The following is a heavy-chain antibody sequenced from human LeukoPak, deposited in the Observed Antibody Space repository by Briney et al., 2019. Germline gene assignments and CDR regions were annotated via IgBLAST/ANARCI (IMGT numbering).Heavy chain of an antibody. CDR2: IYYSGST. J-gene: IGHJ5*02. D-gene: IGHD6-19*01. V-gene: IGHV4-59*01. CDR1: GGSISSYY. CDR3: ARQWLVRSWFDP. Sequence: SETLSLTCTVSGGSISSYYWSWIRQPPGKGLEWIGYIYYSGSTTYNPSLKSRVTISVDTSKNQFSLKLSSVTAADTAVYYRARQWLVRSWFDPWGQGTLVTVSS.